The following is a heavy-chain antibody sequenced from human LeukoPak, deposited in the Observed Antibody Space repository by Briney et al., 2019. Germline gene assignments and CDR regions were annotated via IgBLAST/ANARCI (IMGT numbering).Heavy chain of an antibody. D-gene: IGHD3-10*01. CDR3: ARAFGPAWFDP. CDR1: GGSISSYY. Sequence: SETLSLTCTVSGGSISSYYWSWIRQPPGKGLEWIGYIYYSGSTNYNPSLKSRVTISVDTSKNQFSLKLSSVTAADTAVYYCARAFGPAWFDPWGQGTLVTVSS. J-gene: IGHJ5*02. V-gene: IGHV4-59*01. CDR2: IYYSGST.